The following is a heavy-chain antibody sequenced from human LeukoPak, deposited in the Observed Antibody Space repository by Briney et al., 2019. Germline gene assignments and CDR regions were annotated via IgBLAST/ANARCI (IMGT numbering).Heavy chain of an antibody. V-gene: IGHV3-23*01. CDR2: ISGSGGST. CDR1: GFTFSSYA. CDR3: AKKERSELGSWGAFDI. J-gene: IGHJ3*02. Sequence: GGSLRLSCAASGFTFSSYAMSWVRQAPGKGLEWVSAISGSGGSTYYADSVKGRFTISRDNSKNTLYLQMNSLRAEDTAVYYCAKKERSELGSWGAFDIWGQGTMVTVSS. D-gene: IGHD1-1*01.